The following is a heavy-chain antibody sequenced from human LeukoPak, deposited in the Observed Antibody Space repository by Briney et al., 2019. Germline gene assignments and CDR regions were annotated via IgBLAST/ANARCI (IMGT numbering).Heavy chain of an antibody. J-gene: IGHJ4*02. V-gene: IGHV5-51*01. Sequence: GESLKISCKGSAYRFANYWIGWVRQMPGKGLEWMGIIYPGDSDTRYSPSFEGQVTISADKSISTAYLQWSSLKASDSALYYCARLAGSYPGSPFDYWGQGTLVTASS. CDR2: IYPGDSDT. CDR1: AYRFANYW. D-gene: IGHD1-26*01. CDR3: ARLAGSYPGSPFDY.